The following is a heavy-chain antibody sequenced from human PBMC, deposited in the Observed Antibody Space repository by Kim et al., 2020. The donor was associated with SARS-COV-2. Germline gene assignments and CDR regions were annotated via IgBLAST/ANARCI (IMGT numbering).Heavy chain of an antibody. CDR3: ARNLYPRTETYYDFWSGYFALPYDYYYGMDV. J-gene: IGHJ6*02. V-gene: IGHV4-59*01. D-gene: IGHD3-3*01. Sequence: SETLSLTCTVSGGSISSYYWSWIRQPPGKGLEWIGYIYYSGSTNYNPSLKSRVTISVDTSKNQFSLKLSSVTAADTAVYYCARNLYPRTETYYDFWSGYFALPYDYYYGMDVWGQGTTVTVSS. CDR1: GGSISSYY. CDR2: IYYSGST.